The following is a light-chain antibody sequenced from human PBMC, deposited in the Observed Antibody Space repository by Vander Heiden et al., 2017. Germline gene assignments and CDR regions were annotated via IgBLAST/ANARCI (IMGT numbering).Light chain of an antibody. CDR1: QSVSSSY. CDR3: QQYGSSPRT. Sequence: EVVFTQSPGPLSLSPGERATLSCRASQSVSSSYLAWYQQKPGQAPRLVIFGASSRATGIPDRFSGSGSGTDFTLTISRLEPEDFAVYYCQQYGSSPRTFGQGTKVEIK. J-gene: IGKJ1*01. V-gene: IGKV3-20*01. CDR2: GAS.